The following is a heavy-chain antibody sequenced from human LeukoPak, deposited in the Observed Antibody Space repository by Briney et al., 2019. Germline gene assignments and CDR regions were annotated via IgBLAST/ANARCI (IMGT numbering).Heavy chain of an antibody. J-gene: IGHJ4*02. CDR3: ARQISSGWYGDYFDY. CDR1: GGSINSRSYY. CDR2: IYYSGSI. Sequence: SETLSLTCNVSGGSINSRSYYWGWIRQSPGKGLEWIGSIYYSGSIYYNPSLKSRVTMSVDTSKNQFSLKLSSVTAADTAVYYCARQISSGWYGDYFDYWGQGTLVTVSS. V-gene: IGHV4-39*01. D-gene: IGHD6-19*01.